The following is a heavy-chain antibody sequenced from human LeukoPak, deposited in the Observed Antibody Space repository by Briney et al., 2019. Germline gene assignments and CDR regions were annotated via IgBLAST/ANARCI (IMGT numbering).Heavy chain of an antibody. CDR3: ARDLGPDYGDLDY. CDR1: GFTVSSNY. D-gene: IGHD4-17*01. J-gene: IGHJ4*02. Sequence: GGSLRLSCAASGFTVSSNYMSWVRQAPGKGLEWVSVIYSGGSTYYADSVKGRFTISRDNSKNTLYLQMNSLRAEDTAVYYCARDLGPDYGDLDYWGQGTLVTVSS. V-gene: IGHV3-66*01. CDR2: IYSGGST.